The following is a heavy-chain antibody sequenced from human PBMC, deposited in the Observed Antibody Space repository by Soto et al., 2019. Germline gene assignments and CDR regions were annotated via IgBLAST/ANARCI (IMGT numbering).Heavy chain of an antibody. CDR2: INPNSGNI. D-gene: IGHD5-18*01. Sequence: ASVKVSCKASGDTFTTYDINWVRQATGHGLEWMGWINPNSGNIGYAQKLQGRVTMTTDTSTNTGYMELRSLRSDDTAVYYCARDIYGHVDAFDLWGQGTMVTVS. V-gene: IGHV1-8*01. CDR3: ARDIYGHVDAFDL. J-gene: IGHJ3*01. CDR1: GDTFTTYD.